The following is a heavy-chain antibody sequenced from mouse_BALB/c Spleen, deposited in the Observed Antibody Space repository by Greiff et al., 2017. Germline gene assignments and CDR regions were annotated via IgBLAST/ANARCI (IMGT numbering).Heavy chain of an antibody. CDR1: GFTFSSYA. CDR3: ARVPRITTVVATPYYAMDY. V-gene: IGHV5-9-4*01. J-gene: IGHJ4*01. CDR2: ISSGGSYT. Sequence: EVQVVESGGGLVKPGGSLKLSCAASGFTFSSYAMSWVRQSPEKRLEWVAEISSGGSYTYYPDTVTGRFTISRDNAKNTLYLEMSSLRSEDTAMYYCARVPRITTVVATPYYAMDYWGQGTSVTVSS. D-gene: IGHD1-1*01.